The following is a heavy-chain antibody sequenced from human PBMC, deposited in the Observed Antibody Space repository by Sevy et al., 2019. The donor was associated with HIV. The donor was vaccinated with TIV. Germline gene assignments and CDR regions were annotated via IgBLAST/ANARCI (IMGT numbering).Heavy chain of an antibody. D-gene: IGHD3-10*01. Sequence: GGSLRLSCAASGFIFSNYWMTWVRQAPGKGLEWVANIKKDGSETFYADSVKGRFTISRDNVKKSLFLQMNGLRAEDTALYYCARLPLDLHYYPFDYGGQGTLVTVSS. CDR3: ARLPLDLHYYPFDY. J-gene: IGHJ4*02. CDR2: IKKDGSET. V-gene: IGHV3-7*01. CDR1: GFIFSNYW.